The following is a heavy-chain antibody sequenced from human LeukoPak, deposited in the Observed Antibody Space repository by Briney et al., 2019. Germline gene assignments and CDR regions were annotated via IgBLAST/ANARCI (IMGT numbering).Heavy chain of an antibody. Sequence: ASVKVSCKASGYTFTSYYMHWVRQAPGQGLEWMGIINPSGGSTSYAQKFQGRVTMTRDTSTSTVYMELSSLRSEYTAVYYCARAVEALAVTTYFQHWGQGTLVTVSS. CDR3: ARAVEALAVTTYFQH. D-gene: IGHD4-17*01. V-gene: IGHV1-46*01. CDR2: INPSGGST. CDR1: GYTFTSYY. J-gene: IGHJ1*01.